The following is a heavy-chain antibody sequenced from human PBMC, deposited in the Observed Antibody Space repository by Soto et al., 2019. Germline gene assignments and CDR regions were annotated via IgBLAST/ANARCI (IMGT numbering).Heavy chain of an antibody. CDR2: IKEDGSEK. CDR1: GFTFSSFW. V-gene: IGHV3-7*01. Sequence: EVQLVESGGGLVQPGGSLRLSCATSGFTFSSFWMSWVRQAPGKGLEWVANIKEDGSEKYYVDSVKGRFTISRDNAKKLVYLQMNSLRAEDAALYYCARDDYGHPFPSDVWGQGTMVTVSS. J-gene: IGHJ3*01. D-gene: IGHD4-17*01. CDR3: ARDDYGHPFPSDV.